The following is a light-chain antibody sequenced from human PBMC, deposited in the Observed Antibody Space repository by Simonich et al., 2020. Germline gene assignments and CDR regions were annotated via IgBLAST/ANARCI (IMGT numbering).Light chain of an antibody. Sequence: QSALPQPASVSGSPGQSITISCPGTSSDVGSYNLVSWYQQHPGKAPKPMIYEGSKRPSGVSNRFSGSKSGNTASLTISGLQAEDEADYYCCSYAGSSTVVFGGGTKLTVL. J-gene: IGLJ2*01. CDR2: EGS. CDR3: CSYAGSSTVV. V-gene: IGLV2-23*01. CDR1: SSDVGSYNL.